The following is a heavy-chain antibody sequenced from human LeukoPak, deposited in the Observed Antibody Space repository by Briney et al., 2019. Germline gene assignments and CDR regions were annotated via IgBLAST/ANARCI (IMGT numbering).Heavy chain of an antibody. CDR2: INSDGSST. J-gene: IGHJ4*02. V-gene: IGHV3-74*01. Sequence: GGSLRLSCAASGFTFSSYAMSWVRQAPGKGLVWVSHINSDGSSTSYADSVKGRFTISRDNAKNTLYLQMNSLRAEDTALYYCARAGSSSSFDYWGQGPLVTVSS. D-gene: IGHD6-6*01. CDR3: ARAGSSSSFDY. CDR1: GFTFSSYA.